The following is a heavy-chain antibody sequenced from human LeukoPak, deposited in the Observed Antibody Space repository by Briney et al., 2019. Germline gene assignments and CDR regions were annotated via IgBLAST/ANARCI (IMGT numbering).Heavy chain of an antibody. Sequence: GGSLRLSCAASGFTVSSNYMSWVRQAPGKGLEWGSVIYSGGSTYYADSVKGRFTISRDNSKNTLYLQMNSLRVGDTAVYYCARVRWQQLVSGFDYWGQGTLVTVSS. J-gene: IGHJ4*02. V-gene: IGHV3-66*01. D-gene: IGHD6-13*01. CDR1: GFTVSSNY. CDR3: ARVRWQQLVSGFDY. CDR2: IYSGGST.